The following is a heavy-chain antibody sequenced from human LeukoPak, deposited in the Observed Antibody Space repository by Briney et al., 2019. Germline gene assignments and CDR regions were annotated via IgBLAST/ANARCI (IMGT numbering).Heavy chain of an antibody. CDR1: GFTFSSYA. D-gene: IGHD3-22*01. Sequence: PGGSLRLSCAASGFTFSSYAMYWVRQAPGKGLEYVSAISRNGGRTYYANSVKGRFTISRDNSKNTLYLQMGSLRPEDMAVYYCARAGYYDSSGGRDYWGQETLVTVSS. V-gene: IGHV3-64*01. CDR3: ARAGYYDSSGGRDY. CDR2: ISRNGGRT. J-gene: IGHJ4*02.